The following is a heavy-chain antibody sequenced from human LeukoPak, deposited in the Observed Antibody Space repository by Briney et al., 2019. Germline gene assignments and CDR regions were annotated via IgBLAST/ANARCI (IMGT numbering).Heavy chain of an antibody. Sequence: GGSMRLSCAASGFSFSSYGMNWVRQAPGKGLEWVSGISGSGISTDYSDSVKGRFTTSRDNSKNTLYLQMNSLRAEDTAVYYCTRRCKDAYTLYCFDYWGQGTLVTVSS. V-gene: IGHV3-23*01. CDR3: TRRCKDAYTLYCFDY. CDR1: GFSFSSYG. D-gene: IGHD5-24*01. J-gene: IGHJ4*02. CDR2: ISGSGIST.